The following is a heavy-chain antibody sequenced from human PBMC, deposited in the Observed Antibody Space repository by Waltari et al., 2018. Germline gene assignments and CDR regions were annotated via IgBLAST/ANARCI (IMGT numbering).Heavy chain of an antibody. CDR1: GYTFTGYY. D-gene: IGHD1-26*01. J-gene: IGHJ2*01. V-gene: IGHV1-2*02. CDR3: ARDKWELNWYFDL. CDR2: INPSSGGT. Sequence: QVQLVQSGAEVKKPGASVKVSCKASGYTFTGYYIHWVRQAPGQGLEWMGWINPSSGGTNYAQKFQGRVTMTRDTSISTAYMELSRLRSDDTSIYYCARDKWELNWYFDLWGRGTLVTVSS.